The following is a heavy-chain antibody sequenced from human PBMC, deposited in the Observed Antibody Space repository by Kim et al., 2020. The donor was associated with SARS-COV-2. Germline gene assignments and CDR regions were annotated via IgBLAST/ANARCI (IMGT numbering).Heavy chain of an antibody. CDR2: ISYDGSNK. Sequence: GGSLGLSCAASGFTFSAYAMHWVRQAPGKGLEWVALISYDGSNKYYADPMKGRFTISRDNSKNTLYLQMNSLRAEDTAVYYCASTVRGVHDPLDYWGQGTLVTVSS. D-gene: IGHD3-10*01. CDR3: ASTVRGVHDPLDY. V-gene: IGHV3-30*04. J-gene: IGHJ4*02. CDR1: GFTFSAYA.